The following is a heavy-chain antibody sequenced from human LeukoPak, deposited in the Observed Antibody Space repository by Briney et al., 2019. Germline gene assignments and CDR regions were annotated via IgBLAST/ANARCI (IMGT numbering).Heavy chain of an antibody. Sequence: SETLSLTCAVYGGSFSGYYWSWIRQPPGKGLEWIGEINHSGSTNYNPSLKSRVTISVDTSKNQFSLKLSSVTAADTAVYYCARVGPWYYYGSGRPMRNWFDPWGQGTLVTVSS. D-gene: IGHD3-10*01. CDR1: GGSFSGYY. CDR2: INHSGST. V-gene: IGHV4-34*01. J-gene: IGHJ5*02. CDR3: ARVGPWYYYGSGRPMRNWFDP.